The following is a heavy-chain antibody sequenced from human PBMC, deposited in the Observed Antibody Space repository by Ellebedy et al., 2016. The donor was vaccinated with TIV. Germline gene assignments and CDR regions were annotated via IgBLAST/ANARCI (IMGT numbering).Heavy chain of an antibody. V-gene: IGHV3-30*18. CDR3: AKDGGSGVWGSYRYYDY. CDR1: GFTFNSYG. Sequence: GESLKISCAASGFTFNSYGVHWVRQAPGKGLEWVAVISYDGSNKYYADSVKGRFTISRDISKNTLYLQMNSLRAEDTAVYYCAKDGGSGVWGSYRYYDYWGQGTLVTVSS. J-gene: IGHJ4*02. D-gene: IGHD3-16*02. CDR2: ISYDGSNK.